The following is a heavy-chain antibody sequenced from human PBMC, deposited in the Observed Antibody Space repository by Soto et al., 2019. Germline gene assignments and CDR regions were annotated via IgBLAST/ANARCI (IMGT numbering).Heavy chain of an antibody. CDR2: ISWNSGSI. CDR3: AKDITDYDFWSGQEAYYYGMDV. CDR1: GFTFDDYA. J-gene: IGHJ6*02. V-gene: IGHV3-9*01. D-gene: IGHD3-3*01. Sequence: EVQLVESGGGLVQSGRSLRLSCAASGFTFDDYAMHWVRQAPGKGLEWVSGISWNSGSIGYADSVKGRFTISRDNAKNSLYLQMSTLSAEDTALYYCAKDITDYDFWSGQEAYYYGMDVWGQGTTVTVSS.